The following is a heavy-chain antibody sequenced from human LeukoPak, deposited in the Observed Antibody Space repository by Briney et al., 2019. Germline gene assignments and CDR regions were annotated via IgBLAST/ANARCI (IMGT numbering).Heavy chain of an antibody. J-gene: IGHJ6*02. CDR2: ISSSGSTI. V-gene: IGHV3-11*01. D-gene: IGHD6-13*01. CDR1: GFTFSDYY. CDR3: ASDVAAAPKGVYYYYYGMDV. Sequence: GGSLRLSCAASGFTFSDYYMSWIRQAPGKGLEWVSYISSSGSTIYYADSVKGRFTISRDNAKNSLYLQMNSLRAEDTAVYYCASDVAAAPKGVYYYYYGMDVWGQGTTVTVSS.